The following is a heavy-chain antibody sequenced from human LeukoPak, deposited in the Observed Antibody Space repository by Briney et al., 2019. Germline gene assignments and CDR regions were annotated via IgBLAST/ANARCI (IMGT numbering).Heavy chain of an antibody. V-gene: IGHV3-9*01. D-gene: IGHD6-13*01. J-gene: IGHJ6*03. Sequence: PGGSLRLSCAASGFTFDDYAMHWVRQAPGKGLEWVSGISWNSGSIGYADSVKGRFTISRDNAKNSLYLQMNSLRAEDTAVYYCASLIHTVDSSSWYKYRYYYYYMDVWGKGTTVTVSS. CDR1: GFTFDDYA. CDR3: ASLIHTVDSSSWYKYRYYYYYMDV. CDR2: ISWNSGSI.